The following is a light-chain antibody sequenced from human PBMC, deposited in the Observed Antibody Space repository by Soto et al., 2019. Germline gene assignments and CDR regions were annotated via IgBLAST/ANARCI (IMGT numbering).Light chain of an antibody. Sequence: DIQMTQSPSSLSASVVGRFTITFRASQSITTYLNWYQQKPGKAPKLLIYATSSLQSGVPSRFSGSGSGPDFTLTISSLQPEDFATYYCQQSYSTPRTFGGGTKVDI. CDR2: ATS. V-gene: IGKV1-39*01. CDR3: QQSYSTPRT. CDR1: QSITTY. J-gene: IGKJ4*01.